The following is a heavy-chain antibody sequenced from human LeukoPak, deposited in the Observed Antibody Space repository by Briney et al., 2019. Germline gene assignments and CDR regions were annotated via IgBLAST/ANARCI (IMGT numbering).Heavy chain of an antibody. CDR1: GGSFSGYY. CDR3: ARGSGWAFDY. J-gene: IGHJ4*02. Sequence: SETLSLTCAVYGGSFSGYYWSWIRQPPGKGLEWIGEINHSGSTNYNPSLKSRVTISVDTSKNQFSLKLSSVTAADTAVYYCARGSGWAFDYWGQGTLVTVSS. V-gene: IGHV4-34*01. CDR2: INHSGST. D-gene: IGHD6-19*01.